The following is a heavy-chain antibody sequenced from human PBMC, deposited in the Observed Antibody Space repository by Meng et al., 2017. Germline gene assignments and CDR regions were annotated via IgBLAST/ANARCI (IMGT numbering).Heavy chain of an antibody. J-gene: IGHJ4*02. CDR2: IIPIFGTA. Sequence: SVKVSCNASGSTFSSYAIIWLRQAPGQGLEWMGGIIPIFGTANYAQKFQGRVTITADESTSTAYMELSSLRSEDTAVDYCVRGEWKRPTANFDYWGQGTLVTVSS. D-gene: IGHD3-3*01. CDR1: GSTFSSYA. V-gene: IGHV1-69*13. CDR3: VRGEWKRPTANFDY.